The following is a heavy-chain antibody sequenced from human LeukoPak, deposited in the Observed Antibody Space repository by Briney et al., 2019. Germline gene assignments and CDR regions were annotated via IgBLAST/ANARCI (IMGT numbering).Heavy chain of an antibody. J-gene: IGHJ4*02. CDR1: GGSISSSSYY. CDR2: IYHSGST. D-gene: IGHD3-10*01. CDR3: ARVRPQYYYGSGSYSFFDY. V-gene: IGHV4-30-2*01. Sequence: TSETLSLTCTVSGGSISSSSYYWSWIRQPPGKGLEWIGYIYHSGSTYYNPSLKSRVTISVDRSKNQFSLKLSSVTAADTAVYYCARVRPQYYYGSGSYSFFDYWGQGTLVTVSS.